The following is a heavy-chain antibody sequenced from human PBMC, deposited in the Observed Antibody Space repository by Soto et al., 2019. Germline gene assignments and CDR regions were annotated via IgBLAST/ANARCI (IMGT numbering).Heavy chain of an antibody. D-gene: IGHD2-2*01. Sequence: SETLSLTCTVSGGSISSGDYYWSWIRQPPGKGLEWIGYIYYSGSTYYNPSLKSRVTISVDTSKNQFSLKLSSVTAAGTAVYYCARVKIEDIVVVPALSYPIDWFDPWGQGTLVTVPS. CDR2: IYYSGST. CDR3: ARVKIEDIVVVPALSYPIDWFDP. J-gene: IGHJ5*02. CDR1: GGSISSGDYY. V-gene: IGHV4-30-4*01.